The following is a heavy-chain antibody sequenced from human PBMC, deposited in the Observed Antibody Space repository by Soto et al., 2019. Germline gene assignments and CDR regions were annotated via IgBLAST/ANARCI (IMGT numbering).Heavy chain of an antibody. D-gene: IGHD3-10*01. CDR1: GGTFSSYT. CDR3: AKVGPYDSGSYMFRYNWFGP. V-gene: IGHV1-69*02. J-gene: IGHJ5*02. Sequence: ASVKVSCKASGGTFSSYTISWVRQAPGQGLEWMGRIIPILGIANYAQKFQGRVTITADKSTSTAYMELSSLRSEDTAVYYCAKVGPYDSGSYMFRYNWFGPWGPGTLVTVSS. CDR2: IIPILGIA.